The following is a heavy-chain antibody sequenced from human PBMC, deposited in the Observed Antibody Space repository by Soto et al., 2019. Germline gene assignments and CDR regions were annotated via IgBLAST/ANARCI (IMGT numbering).Heavy chain of an antibody. CDR1: GASISGGNNY. CDR2: IYNSGNT. Sequence: PSETLSLTCTVSGASISGGNNYWSWIRQYPGEGLEWIGYIYNSGNTYHNPSLKSRVSISVDISKNHFSLRLSSVTAADTAAYFCARDGVSGGDAFDTWGQGTMVTVSS. CDR3: ARDGVSGGDAFDT. J-gene: IGHJ3*02. D-gene: IGHD3-16*01. V-gene: IGHV4-31*03.